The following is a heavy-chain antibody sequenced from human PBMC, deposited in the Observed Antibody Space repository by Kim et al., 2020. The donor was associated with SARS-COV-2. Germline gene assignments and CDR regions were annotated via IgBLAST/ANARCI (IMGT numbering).Heavy chain of an antibody. CDR3: ARPCPPGSGRYNWFDP. CDR2: IYYSGST. CDR1: GGSISSSSYY. V-gene: IGHV4-39*01. J-gene: IGHJ5*02. Sequence: SETLSLTCTVSGGSISSSSYYWGWIRQPPGKGLEWIGSIYYSGSTYYNPSLKSRVTISVDTSKNQFSLKLSSVTAADTAVYYCARPCPPGSGRYNWFDPWGQGTLVTVSS. D-gene: IGHD3-10*01.